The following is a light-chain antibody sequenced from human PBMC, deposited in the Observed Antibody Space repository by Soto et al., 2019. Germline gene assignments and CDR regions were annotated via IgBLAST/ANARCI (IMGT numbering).Light chain of an antibody. CDR2: GTS. Sequence: ETVLAQSPGPPSLSLGDGATLSCSASQTVSNNYLAWYQQKPGQAPRLLIYGTSNRATGIPDRFSGSGSGTAFTLTISRLEPEDFVIYYCQKYGSSPWKFGQGTKVDIK. J-gene: IGKJ1*01. CDR1: QTVSNNY. CDR3: QKYGSSPWK. V-gene: IGKV3-20*01.